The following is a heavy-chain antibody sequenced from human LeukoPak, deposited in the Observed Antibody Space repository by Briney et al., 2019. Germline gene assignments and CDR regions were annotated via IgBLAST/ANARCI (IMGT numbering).Heavy chain of an antibody. Sequence: GGSLRLSCAASGFTFSIYAMSWVRQAPGKGLEWASAITGSGGSTYYADSVKGRFTISRDNSKNTLYLQMNSLRAEDAAVYYCAKGYCSSASCANRADYWGQGTLVTVSS. CDR1: GFTFSIYA. J-gene: IGHJ4*02. CDR3: AKGYCSSASCANRADY. CDR2: ITGSGGST. D-gene: IGHD2-2*01. V-gene: IGHV3-23*01.